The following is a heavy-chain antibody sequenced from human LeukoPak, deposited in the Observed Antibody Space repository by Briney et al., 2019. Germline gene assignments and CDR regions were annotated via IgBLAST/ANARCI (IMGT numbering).Heavy chain of an antibody. Sequence: PGGSLRLSCAASGFTFSDYYMSWIRQAPGKGLEWVSYISSSGSTIYYADSVKGRFTISRDNAKNSLYLQMNSLRAEDTAVYYCARDTAMVLYYYYGMDVWGQGTTVTVSS. D-gene: IGHD5-18*01. CDR1: GFTFSDYY. J-gene: IGHJ6*02. CDR3: ARDTAMVLYYYYGMDV. CDR2: ISSSGSTI. V-gene: IGHV3-11*01.